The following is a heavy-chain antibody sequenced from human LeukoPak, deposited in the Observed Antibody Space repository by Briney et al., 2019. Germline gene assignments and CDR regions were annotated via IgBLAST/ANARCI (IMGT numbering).Heavy chain of an antibody. J-gene: IGHJ4*02. Sequence: PGGSLRLSCAASGFTFSSYAMSWVRQAPGKGLEWVSAISGSGGSTYYADSVKGRFTISRDNSKNTLYLQMNSLRAEDTAVYYCAKDRPSTGYSSSWYGSHFDYWGQGTLVTVSS. D-gene: IGHD6-13*01. CDR1: GFTFSSYA. CDR3: AKDRPSTGYSSSWYGSHFDY. CDR2: ISGSGGST. V-gene: IGHV3-23*01.